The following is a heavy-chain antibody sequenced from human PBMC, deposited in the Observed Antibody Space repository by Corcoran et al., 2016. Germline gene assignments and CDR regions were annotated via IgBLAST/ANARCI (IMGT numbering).Heavy chain of an antibody. V-gene: IGHV3-48*04. J-gene: IGHJ6*02. CDR1: GFTFSSYS. CDR2: ISSSSSTI. D-gene: IGHD6-19*01. CDR3: ARDPPIAVAGTYPYYYYGMDV. Sequence: EVQLVESGGGLVQPGGSLRLSCAASGFTFSSYSMNWVRQAPGKGLEWVSYISSSSSTIYYADSVKGRCTISRDNAKNSLYLQMNSLRAEDTAVYYCARDPPIAVAGTYPYYYYGMDVWGQGTTVTVSS.